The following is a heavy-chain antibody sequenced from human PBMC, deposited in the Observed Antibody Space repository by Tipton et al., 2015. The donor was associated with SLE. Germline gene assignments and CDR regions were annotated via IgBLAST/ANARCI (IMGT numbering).Heavy chain of an antibody. Sequence: TLSLTCTVSGGSISSYYWSWIRQPPGKGLEWIGYIYYSGSTNYNPSLKSRVTISVDTSKNHFSLKLSSVTAADTAVYYCARLMMGPVIVVVPAGEGTARGVYNWFDPWGQGTLVTVSS. D-gene: IGHD2-2*01. CDR3: ARLMMGPVIVVVPAGEGTARGVYNWFDP. CDR2: IYYSGST. J-gene: IGHJ5*02. CDR1: GGSISSYY. V-gene: IGHV4-59*01.